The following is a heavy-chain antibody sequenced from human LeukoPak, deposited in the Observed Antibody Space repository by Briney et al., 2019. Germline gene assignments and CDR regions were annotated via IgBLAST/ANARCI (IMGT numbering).Heavy chain of an antibody. CDR3: AKDRVCSGGSCSVGVYFDY. V-gene: IGHV3-23*01. CDR1: GFTFSSYG. J-gene: IGHJ4*02. CDR2: ISGSGGST. Sequence: GGTLRLSCAASGFTFSSYGMSWVRQAPGKVLEWVSAISGSGGSTYYADSVKGRFTISRDNSKNTLYLQMNSLRAEDTAVYYCAKDRVCSGGSCSVGVYFDYWGQGTLVTVSS. D-gene: IGHD2-15*01.